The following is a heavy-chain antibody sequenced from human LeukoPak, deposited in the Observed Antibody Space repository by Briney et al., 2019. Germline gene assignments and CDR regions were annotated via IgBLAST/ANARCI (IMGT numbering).Heavy chain of an antibody. Sequence: GGSLRLSCAASGFTFSSYGMHWVRQAPGKGLEWVAVIWYDGSNKYYADSVKGRFTISRDNSKNTLYLQMNSLRAEDTAVYYCARGHGSAPRRFDYWGQGTLVTVSS. CDR2: IWYDGSNK. CDR3: ARGHGSAPRRFDY. J-gene: IGHJ4*02. D-gene: IGHD3-10*01. CDR1: GFTFSSYG. V-gene: IGHV3-33*01.